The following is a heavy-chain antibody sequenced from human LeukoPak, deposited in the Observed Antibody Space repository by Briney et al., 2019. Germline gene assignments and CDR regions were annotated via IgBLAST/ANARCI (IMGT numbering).Heavy chain of an antibody. J-gene: IGHJ4*02. CDR1: GGSINTNY. CDR2: IYSTGST. Sequence: MSSETLSLTCTVSGGSINTNYWSWIRQPAGEGLEWIGRIYSTGSTNYNPSLKSRVTMSVDTSKNQFSLKLSSVTAADTAVYYCARDRPGGSSLDYWGQGTLVTVSS. D-gene: IGHD6-13*01. V-gene: IGHV4-4*07. CDR3: ARDRPGGSSLDY.